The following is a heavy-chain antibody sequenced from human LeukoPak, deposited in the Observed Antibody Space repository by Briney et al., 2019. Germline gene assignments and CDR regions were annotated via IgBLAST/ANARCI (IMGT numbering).Heavy chain of an antibody. V-gene: IGHV3-48*04. D-gene: IGHD3-10*01. CDR1: GFTFTSYG. CDR3: AKLGRNYFDY. Sequence: GGSLRLSCVASGFTFTSYGMHWVRQAPGKGLEWVSYISSSGSTIYYAGSVKGRFTFSRDNAKNSLYLQMNSLRAEDTAVYYCAKLGRNYFDYWGQGTLVTVSS. J-gene: IGHJ4*02. CDR2: ISSSGSTI.